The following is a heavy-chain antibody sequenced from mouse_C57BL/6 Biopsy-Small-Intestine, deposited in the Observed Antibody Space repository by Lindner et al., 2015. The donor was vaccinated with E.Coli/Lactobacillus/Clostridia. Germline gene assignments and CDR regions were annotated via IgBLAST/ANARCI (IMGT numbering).Heavy chain of an antibody. CDR1: GYTFTDYY. CDR3: TRSPYGDYPFDY. V-gene: IGHV1-84*01. J-gene: IGHJ2*01. D-gene: IGHD2-13*01. CDR2: IYPGSGNA. Sequence: VQLQESGAELAKPGASVKISCKSSGYTFTDYYINWVKQRPGQGLEWIGWIYPGSGNAKCNEKFKGKATLTVDTSSSTVYMQLSSLTSEDSAVYYCTRSPYGDYPFDYWGQGTTLTVSS.